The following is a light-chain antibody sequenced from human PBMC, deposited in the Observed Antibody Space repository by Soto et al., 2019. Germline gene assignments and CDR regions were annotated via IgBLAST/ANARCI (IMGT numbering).Light chain of an antibody. CDR1: LPVRDNF. CDR2: DVS. Sequence: ENVLTQSPGTLSLSPGQMATLTCRASLPVRDNFLAWYQQKPGQTPRVLIYDVSTRATDVPDRFSGSGSATDFTLTISRLEPGDSAVYFCHQYHSSPTFGQGTKVEIK. J-gene: IGKJ1*01. V-gene: IGKV3-20*01. CDR3: HQYHSSPT.